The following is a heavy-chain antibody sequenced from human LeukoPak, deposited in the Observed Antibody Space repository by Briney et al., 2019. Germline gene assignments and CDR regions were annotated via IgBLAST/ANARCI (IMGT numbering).Heavy chain of an antibody. CDR1: GYTFTIHG. Sequence: APVKVSCKASGYTFTIHGFSWVRQAPGQGLEWMGWINPNSGGTNYAQKFQGRVTMTRDTSISTAYMELSRLRSDDTAVYYCARDYVLWFGESPDYWGQGTLVTVSS. D-gene: IGHD3-10*01. V-gene: IGHV1-2*02. CDR2: INPNSGGT. J-gene: IGHJ4*02. CDR3: ARDYVLWFGESPDY.